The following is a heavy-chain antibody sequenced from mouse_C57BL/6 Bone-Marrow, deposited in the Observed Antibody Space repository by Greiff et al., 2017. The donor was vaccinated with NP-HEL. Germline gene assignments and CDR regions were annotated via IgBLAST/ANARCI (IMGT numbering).Heavy chain of an antibody. D-gene: IGHD2-3*01. CDR1: GFKINNDW. J-gene: IGHJ2*01. V-gene: IGHV1-5*01. CDR2: IYPGNGDT. CDR3: TRRGNDGYMYYFDY. Sequence: VHVKQPGAELVKPGASVKMSCTTSGFKINNDWMHWVKQRPGQGLEWIGAIYPGNGDTVYASNFQGTAKLTAVTSASTAYMELSSRTNEDSAVYYCTRRGNDGYMYYFDYWGQGTTLTVSS.